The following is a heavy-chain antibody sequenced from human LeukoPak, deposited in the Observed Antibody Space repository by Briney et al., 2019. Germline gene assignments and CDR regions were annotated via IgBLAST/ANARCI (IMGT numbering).Heavy chain of an antibody. CDR3: ARALYFEVYGMDV. J-gene: IGHJ6*01. D-gene: IGHD3-9*01. CDR1: GGTFSSYA. Sequence: SVKLSCKASGGTFSSYAISWVRHAPGQGLELMGMNISNLGIANYAQKLQGRVKITADKSTSTAYMELSSLRSEDTAVYYCARALYFEVYGMDVWGQGTTVTVSS. CDR2: NISNLGIA. V-gene: IGHV1-69*04.